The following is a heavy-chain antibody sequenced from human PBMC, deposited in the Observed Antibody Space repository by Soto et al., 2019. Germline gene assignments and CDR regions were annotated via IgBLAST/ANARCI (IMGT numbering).Heavy chain of an antibody. Sequence: QITLKESGPTLVKPTQTLMLTCTFSGFSLTTYAMGVGWIRQPPGKALEWLALIYWDDDKRYNPSLESRLTITKDTSKNQVVLSMTNMDPMDTATYFCAHKIYGDYVDYWGQGTLVTVSS. CDR1: GFSLTTYAMG. V-gene: IGHV2-5*02. CDR2: IYWDDDK. D-gene: IGHD4-17*01. CDR3: AHKIYGDYVDY. J-gene: IGHJ4*02.